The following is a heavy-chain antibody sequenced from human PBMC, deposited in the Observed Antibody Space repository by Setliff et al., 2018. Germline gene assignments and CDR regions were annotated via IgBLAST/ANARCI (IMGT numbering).Heavy chain of an antibody. CDR1: GDSISRSTYY. CDR2: VDHSGTA. V-gene: IGHV4-39*01. D-gene: IGHD3-10*01. J-gene: IGHJ4*02. Sequence: SETLSLTCTVSGDSISRSTYYWGWIRQSPGKGLDWIGTVDHSGTAYYNPSLKSRVTISVDTSKNQFSLQVTSVTATDTAVYYCARHEFVGGYYGSVTYRHFDYWGQGILVTVSS. CDR3: ARHEFVGGYYGSVTYRHFDY.